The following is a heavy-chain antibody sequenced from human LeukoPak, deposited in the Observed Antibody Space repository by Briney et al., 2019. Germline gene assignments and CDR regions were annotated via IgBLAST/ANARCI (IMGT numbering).Heavy chain of an antibody. CDR1: GFTFSSYA. J-gene: IGHJ5*02. CDR3: AKSPQNYYDSSGGHNWFDP. Sequence: GGSLRLSCAASGFTFSSYAMSWVRQAPGKGLEWVSAITGSGGSTYYADSVKGRFTISRDNSKNTLYLQMNSLRAEDTAVYYCAKSPQNYYDSSGGHNWFDPWGQGTLVTVSS. V-gene: IGHV3-23*01. D-gene: IGHD3-22*01. CDR2: ITGSGGST.